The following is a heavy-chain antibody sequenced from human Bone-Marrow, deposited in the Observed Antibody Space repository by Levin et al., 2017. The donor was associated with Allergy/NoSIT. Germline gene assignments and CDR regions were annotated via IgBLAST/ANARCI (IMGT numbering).Heavy chain of an antibody. D-gene: IGHD3-10*01. CDR2: IYWDDDK. Sequence: SGPTLVKPTQTLTLTCTFSGFSLNTNGVAVGWIRQPPGKALEWLALIYWDDDKRYSPSLKSRLTITKDASQNQVVLTMTNMDPVDTATYYCAHSGYGSGSRLPHFDYWGQGTLVTVSS. V-gene: IGHV2-5*02. CDR3: AHSGYGSGSRLPHFDY. J-gene: IGHJ4*02. CDR1: GFSLNTNGVA.